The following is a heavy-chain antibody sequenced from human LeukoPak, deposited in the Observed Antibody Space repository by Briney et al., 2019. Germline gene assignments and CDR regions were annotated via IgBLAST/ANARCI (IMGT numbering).Heavy chain of an antibody. D-gene: IGHD2-21*01. CDR3: AKAPVWNYYYGLDV. CDR2: ITTSGST. CDR1: GLTASHNVNNA. J-gene: IGHJ6*02. Sequence: WGYLRLSCAASGLTASHNVNNAMSPGRHAPGKGLEWVSGITTSGSTYYADSVKGPFTISRENSNNTLYLHMDSLRAEDTAVYYCAKAPVWNYYYGLDVWGQGTTVTVSS. V-gene: IGHV3-23*01.